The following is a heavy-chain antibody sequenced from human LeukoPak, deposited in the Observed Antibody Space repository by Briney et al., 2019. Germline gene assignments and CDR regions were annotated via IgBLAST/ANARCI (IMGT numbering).Heavy chain of an antibody. V-gene: IGHV4-61*02. CDR3: ARIGDPWVYYFDY. CDR2: IYTSGST. Sequence: PSQTLSLTCTVSGGSISSGSYYWSWIRQPAGKGLEWIGRIYTSGSTNYNPSLKSRVTISVDTSKNQFSLKLSSVTAADTAVYYCARIGDPWVYYFDYWGQGTLVTVSS. J-gene: IGHJ4*02. D-gene: IGHD3-16*01. CDR1: GGSISSGSYY.